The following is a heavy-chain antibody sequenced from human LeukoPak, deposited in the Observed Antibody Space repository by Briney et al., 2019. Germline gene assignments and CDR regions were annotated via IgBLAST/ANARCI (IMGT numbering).Heavy chain of an antibody. CDR1: GFTFSSYS. V-gene: IGHV3-21*01. CDR2: ISSSSSYI. D-gene: IGHD3-22*01. CDR3: ARYDSSGYSLY. Sequence: GGSLRLSCAASGFTFSSYSMNWVRQAPGKGLEWVSSISSSSSYICYADSVKGRFTISRDNAKNSLYLQMNSLRAEDTAVYYCARYDSSGYSLYWGQGTLVTVSS. J-gene: IGHJ4*02.